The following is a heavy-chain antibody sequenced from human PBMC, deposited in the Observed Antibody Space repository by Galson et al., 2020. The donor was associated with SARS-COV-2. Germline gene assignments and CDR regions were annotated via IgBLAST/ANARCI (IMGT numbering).Heavy chain of an antibody. Sequence: KIGESLKISCAASGFTFSDYYMSWIRQAPGKGLEYISYIDKPGRSMFYADSVKGRFIISRDNAKNSLYLQLNSLIGEDTAVYYCARADGGLDYWGQGTLVTVSS. V-gene: IGHV3-11*01. CDR3: ARADGGLDY. J-gene: IGHJ4*02. CDR2: IDKPGRSM. D-gene: IGHD3-16*01. CDR1: GFTFSDYY.